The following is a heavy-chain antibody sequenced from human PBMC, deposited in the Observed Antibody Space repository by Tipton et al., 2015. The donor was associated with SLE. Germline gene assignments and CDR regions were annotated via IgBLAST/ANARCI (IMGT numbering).Heavy chain of an antibody. CDR3: ASQQLPYYYGMDV. CDR2: IWYDGSNK. Sequence: SLRLSCTASELFYDGYAMHWVRQAPGKGLEWVAVIWYDGSNKYYADSVKGRFTISRDNSKNTLYLQMNSLRAEDTAVYYCASQQLPYYYGMDVWGQGTTVTVSS. D-gene: IGHD6-13*01. V-gene: IGHV3-33*08. CDR1: ELFYDGYA. J-gene: IGHJ6*02.